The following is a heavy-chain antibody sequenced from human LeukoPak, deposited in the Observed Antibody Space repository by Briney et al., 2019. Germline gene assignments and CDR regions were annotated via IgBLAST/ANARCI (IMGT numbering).Heavy chain of an antibody. V-gene: IGHV1-69*13. J-gene: IGHJ4*02. CDR3: ARESYYDSSGYYFVYFDY. CDR1: GGTFSGYA. D-gene: IGHD3-22*01. Sequence: GASVKVSCKASGGTFSGYAISWVRQAPGQGLEWMGGIIPIFGTANYAQKFQGRVTITADESTSTAYMELSSLRSEDTAVYYCARESYYDSSGYYFVYFDYWGQGTLVTVSS. CDR2: IIPIFGTA.